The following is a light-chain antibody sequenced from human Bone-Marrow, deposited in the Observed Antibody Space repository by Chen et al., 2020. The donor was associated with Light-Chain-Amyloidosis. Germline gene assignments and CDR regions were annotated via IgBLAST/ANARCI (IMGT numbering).Light chain of an antibody. Sequence: QYALNQPASVSGSPGQPITLSCFGTPFDIGTYDYVSWYQQHPGQAPKLILYEVSRRPSGISDRFSGSKSDNTASLTICGLQADDEAAYYCGSYTDSLTLIIFGGGTKLTVL. CDR3: GSYTDSLTLII. CDR1: PFDIGTYDY. CDR2: EVS. J-gene: IGLJ2*01. V-gene: IGLV2-14*01.